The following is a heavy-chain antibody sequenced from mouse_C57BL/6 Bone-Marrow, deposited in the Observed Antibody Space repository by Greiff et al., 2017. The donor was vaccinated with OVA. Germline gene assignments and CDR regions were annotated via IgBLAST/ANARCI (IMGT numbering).Heavy chain of an antibody. CDR2: IYPGGGYT. J-gene: IGHJ2*01. V-gene: IGHV1-63*01. CDR1: GYTFTNYW. Sequence: QVQLKQSGAELVRPGTSVKMSCKASGYTFTNYWIGWAKQRPGHSLEWIGNIYPGGGYTNYNEKFKGKATLTADKSYSTPYMQFSSLTSDDSSIYYCARCRLFPYFFDYWCWGTAPTVSS. CDR3: ARCRLFPYFFDY.